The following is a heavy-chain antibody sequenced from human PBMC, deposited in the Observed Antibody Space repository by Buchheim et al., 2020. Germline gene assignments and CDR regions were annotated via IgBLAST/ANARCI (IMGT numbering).Heavy chain of an antibody. V-gene: IGHV4-39*01. CDR1: GGSISSSSYY. D-gene: IGHD6-13*01. J-gene: IGHJ4*02. CDR2: IYYSGST. CDR3: ARLFPTTDDSGIAEYSY. Sequence: QLQLQESGPGLVKPSETLSLTCTVSGGSISSSSYYWGWIRQPPGRGLEWIGCIYYSGSTSFNPSLTSRVTISVDTSTTLFSLKLSSVTAADTAVYYCARLFPTTDDSGIAEYSYWGQGTL.